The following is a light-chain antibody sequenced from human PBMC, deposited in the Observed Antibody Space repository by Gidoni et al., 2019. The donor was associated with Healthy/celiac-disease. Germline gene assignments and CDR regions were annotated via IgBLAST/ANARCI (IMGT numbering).Light chain of an antibody. Sequence: HSALTQPASVSGSPGQPITISCTGTSSDVGGYNYVAWYQQHPGKAPKLMIYKVSNRPSGVSNRFSGSKSGNTASLTISGLQAEDEDDYYCSSYTSSSTVFGGGTKLTVL. CDR1: SSDVGGYNY. V-gene: IGLV2-14*01. CDR2: KVS. J-gene: IGLJ2*01. CDR3: SSYTSSSTV.